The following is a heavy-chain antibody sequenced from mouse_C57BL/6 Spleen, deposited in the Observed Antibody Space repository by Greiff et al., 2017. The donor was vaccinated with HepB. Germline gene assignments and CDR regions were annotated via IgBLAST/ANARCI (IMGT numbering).Heavy chain of an antibody. D-gene: IGHD2-12*01. V-gene: IGHV1-7*01. CDR3: ARYKTTHYNAMDY. CDR2: INPSSGYT. CDR1: GYTFTSYW. J-gene: IGHJ4*01. Sequence: QVQLQQSGAELAKPGASVKLSCKASGYTFTSYWMHWVKQRPGQGLEWIGYINPSSGYTKYNQKFKDKATLTADKSSSTAYMQLSSLTYEDSAVYYCARYKTTHYNAMDYWGQGTSVTVSS.